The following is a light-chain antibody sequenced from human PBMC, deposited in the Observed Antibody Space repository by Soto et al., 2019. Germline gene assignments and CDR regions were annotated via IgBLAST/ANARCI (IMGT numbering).Light chain of an antibody. CDR1: QRVNSN. CDR2: GIS. Sequence: EMVMTQSPAILSVSPGESTTLSCRARQRVNSNYLAWYQQHPGQPPRLLIYGISTRATGIPARFSGSGSGTEFSLTISSLQSEDFAVYYCQQYSKWPITFGQGTRLEIK. V-gene: IGKV3-15*01. CDR3: QQYSKWPIT. J-gene: IGKJ5*01.